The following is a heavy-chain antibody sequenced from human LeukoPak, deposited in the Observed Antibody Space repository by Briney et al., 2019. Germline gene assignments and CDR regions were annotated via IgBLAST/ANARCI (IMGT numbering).Heavy chain of an antibody. J-gene: IGHJ4*02. Sequence: PGRSLRLSCAASGFTFSTYAMHWVRQAPGKGLEWVAVITYDGSDKYYADSVKGRFTISRDNSKNTVYLQMNSLRAEDTAVYYCASWSGSYPYYFDYWGQGTLVTVSS. CDR1: GFTFSTYA. D-gene: IGHD1-26*01. CDR3: ASWSGSYPYYFDY. V-gene: IGHV3-30-3*01. CDR2: ITYDGSDK.